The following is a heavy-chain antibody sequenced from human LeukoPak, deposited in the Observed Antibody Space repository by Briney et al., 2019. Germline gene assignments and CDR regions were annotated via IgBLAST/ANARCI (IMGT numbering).Heavy chain of an antibody. V-gene: IGHV3-21*04. Sequence: GGSLRLSCAGSGFTFSTYSMNWVRQAPGKGLEWVSSISSSSSHTFYAHSVKGRFTISRDNSKNTLYLQMNSLRAEDTVVYYCARGPNFDWLLYFDYWGQGALVTVSS. CDR2: ISSSSSHT. CDR1: GFTFSTYS. J-gene: IGHJ4*02. CDR3: ARGPNFDWLLYFDY. D-gene: IGHD3-9*01.